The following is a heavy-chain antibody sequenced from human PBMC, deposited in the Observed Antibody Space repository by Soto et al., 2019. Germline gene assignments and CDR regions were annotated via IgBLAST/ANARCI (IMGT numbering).Heavy chain of an antibody. CDR3: AKDGPDLEMATSFDY. D-gene: IGHD5-12*01. CDR2: VSDSGGST. J-gene: IGHJ4*02. V-gene: IGHV3-23*01. CDR1: GFTFRSYA. Sequence: GESLKISCAASGFTFRSYAMIWVRQAPRKGLEWVSGVSDSGGSTNYADSVKGRFTVSRDNSKNTLYLQMNSLRAEDTAVYYCAKDGPDLEMATSFDYWGQGTLVTVSS.